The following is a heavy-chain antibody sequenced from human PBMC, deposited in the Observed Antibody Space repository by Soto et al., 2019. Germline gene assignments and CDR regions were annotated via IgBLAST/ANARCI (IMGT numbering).Heavy chain of an antibody. V-gene: IGHV3-73*01. J-gene: IGHJ4*02. D-gene: IGHD1-26*01. CDR3: NSTTTIEGDI. CDR1: GFTFSVSA. Sequence: GGSLRLSCAASGFTFSVSAMHWLRRASGKGLEWVGRIRSKANSYATAYAASVKGRFTISRDDSKNTAYLQMNSLKTEDTAVYFFNSTTTIEGDIRAQGDPLPVSS. CDR2: IRSKANSYAT.